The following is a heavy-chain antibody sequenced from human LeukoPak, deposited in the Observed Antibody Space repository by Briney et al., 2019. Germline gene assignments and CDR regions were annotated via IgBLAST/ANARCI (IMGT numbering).Heavy chain of an antibody. J-gene: IGHJ6*03. CDR3: ARDYYDSSGYSPTYYYYMDV. CDR2: ISSSSSTI. D-gene: IGHD3-22*01. Sequence: QPGGSLRLSCAASGFTFSSYSMNWVRQAPGRGLEWVSYISSSSSTIYYADSVKGRFTISRDNAKNSLYLQMNSLRAEDTAVYYCARDYYDSSGYSPTYYYYMDVWGKGTTVTVSS. V-gene: IGHV3-48*01. CDR1: GFTFSSYS.